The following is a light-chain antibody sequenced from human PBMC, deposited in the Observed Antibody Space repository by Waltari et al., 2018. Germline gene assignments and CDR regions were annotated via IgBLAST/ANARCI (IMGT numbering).Light chain of an antibody. CDR1: QTILYSTTNRNY. V-gene: IGKV4-1*01. CDR3: QQSYSTPLG. J-gene: IGKJ4*01. Sequence: DFVMTQSPDSLAVSLGERATINCKSSQTILYSTTNRNYLAWYQQRPGQPPKLLIYWASVRASGVPDRFSGSGSGTDFTLTISSLQPEDFATYYCQQSYSTPLGFGGGTKVEIK. CDR2: WAS.